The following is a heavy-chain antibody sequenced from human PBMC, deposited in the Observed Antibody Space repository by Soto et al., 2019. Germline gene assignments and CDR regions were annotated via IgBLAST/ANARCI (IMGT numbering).Heavy chain of an antibody. J-gene: IGHJ4*02. CDR1: GGSISSSSYY. Sequence: SETLSLTCTVSGGSISSSSYYWGWIRQPPGKGLEWIGSIYYSGSTYYNPSLKSRVTISVDTSKNQFSLKLSSVTAADMAVYYCARPSGSYLYYFDYWGQGTLVTVSS. CDR2: IYYSGST. V-gene: IGHV4-39*01. D-gene: IGHD1-26*01. CDR3: ARPSGSYLYYFDY.